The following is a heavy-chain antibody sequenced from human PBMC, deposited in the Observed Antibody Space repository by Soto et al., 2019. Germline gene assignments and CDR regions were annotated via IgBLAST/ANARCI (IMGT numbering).Heavy chain of an antibody. D-gene: IGHD3-3*01. V-gene: IGHV3-33*01. CDR1: GFTFSSYG. CDR3: ARPLADFWSGYYLPREIYDAFDI. Sequence: QVQLVESGGGVVQPGRSLRLSCAASGFTFSSYGMHWVRQAPGKGLAWVAVIWYDGSNKYYADSVKGRFTISRDNSKNTLYLQMNSLRAEDTAVYYCARPLADFWSGYYLPREIYDAFDIWGQGTMVTVSS. CDR2: IWYDGSNK. J-gene: IGHJ3*02.